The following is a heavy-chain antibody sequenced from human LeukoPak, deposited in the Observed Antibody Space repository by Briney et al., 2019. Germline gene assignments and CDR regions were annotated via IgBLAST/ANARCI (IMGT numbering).Heavy chain of an antibody. V-gene: IGHV4-34*01. CDR1: GGSFSGYY. Sequence: SETLSLTCAVYGGSFSGYYWSWIRQPPGKGLEWIGEINHSGSTNYNPSLKSRVTISVDTSKNQFSLKLSSVTAADTAVYYCARGLGIYYGSGSYYNYYYYMDVWGKGTTVTVPS. J-gene: IGHJ6*03. CDR3: ARGLGIYYGSGSYYNYYYYMDV. CDR2: INHSGST. D-gene: IGHD3-10*01.